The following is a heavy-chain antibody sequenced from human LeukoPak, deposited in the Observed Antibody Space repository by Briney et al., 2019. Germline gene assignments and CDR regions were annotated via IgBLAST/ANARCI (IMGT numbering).Heavy chain of an antibody. CDR2: IYYSGST. Sequence: SETLSLTCTVSGGSISSHYWSWIRQPPGKGLEWIGYIYYSGSTNYNPSLKSRVTISVDTSKNQFSLKLSSVTAADTAVYYCARGSNWFDPWGQGTLVTVSS. J-gene: IGHJ5*02. CDR1: GGSISSHY. V-gene: IGHV4-59*11. CDR3: ARGSNWFDP.